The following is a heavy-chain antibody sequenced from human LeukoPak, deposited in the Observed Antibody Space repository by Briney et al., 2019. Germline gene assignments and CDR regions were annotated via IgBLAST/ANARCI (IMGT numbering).Heavy chain of an antibody. CDR1: GFTFSSYV. Sequence: GGSLRLSCAASGFTFSSYVMHWVRQAPGKGLEWVSFIRYDGSNKYYADSVKGRFTISRDNSKNTLYLQMNSLRAEDTAVYYCAKDKDYGDPHFDYWGQGTLVTVSS. CDR3: AKDKDYGDPHFDY. D-gene: IGHD4-17*01. V-gene: IGHV3-30*02. J-gene: IGHJ4*02. CDR2: IRYDGSNK.